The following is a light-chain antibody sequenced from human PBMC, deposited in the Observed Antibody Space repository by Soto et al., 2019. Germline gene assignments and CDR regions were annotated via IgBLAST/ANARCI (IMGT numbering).Light chain of an antibody. Sequence: DIVLTQSPAIVSLSPGEGATLSCRASQSLSSSFLAWYQQKPGQAPRLLIYSTSSRATGIPDRFSGSGSGTDFTLTISRLEPEDFAVYYCQQYEAVVTFGQGTKVDIK. CDR1: QSLSSSF. J-gene: IGKJ1*01. V-gene: IGKV3-20*01. CDR3: QQYEAVVT. CDR2: STS.